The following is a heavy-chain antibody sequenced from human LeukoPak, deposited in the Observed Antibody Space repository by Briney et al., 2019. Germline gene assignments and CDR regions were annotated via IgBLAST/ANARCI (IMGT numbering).Heavy chain of an antibody. V-gene: IGHV4-59*11. CDR3: ARVAGGSPDY. J-gene: IGHJ4*02. CDR2: IYYSGST. CDR1: GGSISSHY. Sequence: SETLSLTCTVSGGSISSHYWSWIRQPPGKELEWIGYIYYSGSTNYNPSLKSRVTISVDTSKNQFSLKLSSVTAADTAVYYCARVAGGSPDYWGQGTLVTVSS. D-gene: IGHD2-15*01.